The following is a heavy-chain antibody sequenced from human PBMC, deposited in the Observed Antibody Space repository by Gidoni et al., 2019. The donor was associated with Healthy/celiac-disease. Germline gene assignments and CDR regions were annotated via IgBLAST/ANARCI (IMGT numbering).Heavy chain of an antibody. D-gene: IGHD5-12*01. Sequence: EVQLVESGGGLVQPGGSLRLSCAASGFTFSSYSMNWVRQAPGKGLEWVSYISSSSSTIYYADSVKGRFTISRDNAKNSLYLQMNSLRDEDTAVYYCARALGSGKSHVDIVATIDYWGQGTLVTVSS. CDR2: ISSSSSTI. J-gene: IGHJ4*02. CDR3: ARALGSGKSHVDIVATIDY. CDR1: GFTFSSYS. V-gene: IGHV3-48*02.